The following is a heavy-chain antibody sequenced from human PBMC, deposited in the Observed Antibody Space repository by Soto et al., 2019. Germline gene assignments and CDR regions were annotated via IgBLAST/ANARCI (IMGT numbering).Heavy chain of an antibody. V-gene: IGHV1-8*01. J-gene: IGHJ4*02. D-gene: IGHD6-13*01. Sequence: ASVKVSCKASGYTFTSYDINWVRQATGQGLEWMGRMNPNSGNTAYAQKFQGRVTMTRNTSISTAHMQLSGLRSEDTAIYYCATLLGYSSSGGSDYWGQGTLVTVSS. CDR3: ATLLGYSSSGGSDY. CDR2: MNPNSGNT. CDR1: GYTFTSYD.